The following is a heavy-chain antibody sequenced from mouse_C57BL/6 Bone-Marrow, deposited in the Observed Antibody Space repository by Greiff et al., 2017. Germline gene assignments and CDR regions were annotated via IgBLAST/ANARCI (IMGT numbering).Heavy chain of an antibody. CDR2: IFPGSGST. Sequence: VKLMESGPELVRPGASVQISCKAPGYTFPSHWMQWVRPRPGQGLEWVGEIFPGSGSTYYNEKFKGKATLTVDTSSSTAYMQLSSLTSEDSAVYFCARLTTAPWFAYWGQGTLVTVSA. J-gene: IGHJ3*01. D-gene: IGHD1-2*01. CDR1: GYTFPSHW. CDR3: ARLTTAPWFAY. V-gene: IGHV1-56*01.